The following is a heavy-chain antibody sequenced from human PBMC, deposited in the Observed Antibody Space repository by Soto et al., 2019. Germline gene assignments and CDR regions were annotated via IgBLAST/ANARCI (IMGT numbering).Heavy chain of an antibody. J-gene: IGHJ4*02. CDR2: ISYDGVNK. Sequence: GGSLRLSCAASGFTFSDYGLHWVRQAPGKGLEWVAVISYDGVNKHYADSVKGRFTISRDNSKNTLDLQMNSLRPEDTAVYYCAKVGVRFLEWLHLDYWGQGTLVTVSS. D-gene: IGHD3-3*01. V-gene: IGHV3-30*18. CDR3: AKVGVRFLEWLHLDY. CDR1: GFTFSDYG.